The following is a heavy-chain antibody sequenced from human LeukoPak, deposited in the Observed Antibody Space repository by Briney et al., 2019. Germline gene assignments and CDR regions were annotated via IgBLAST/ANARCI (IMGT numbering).Heavy chain of an antibody. V-gene: IGHV1-2*02. J-gene: IGHJ4*02. Sequence: ASVKVSCKASGYTLTGYYMHWVRQAPGQGLEWMGWINPNSVGTNYAQKFQGRVTMTRDTSISTAYMELSRLRSDDTAVYYCATYAPGTGFDYWGQGTLVTVSS. CDR2: INPNSVGT. CDR3: ATYAPGTGFDY. D-gene: IGHD3-10*01. CDR1: GYTLTGYY.